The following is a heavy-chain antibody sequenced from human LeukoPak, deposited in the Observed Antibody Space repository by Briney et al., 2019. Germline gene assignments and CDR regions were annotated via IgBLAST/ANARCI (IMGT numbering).Heavy chain of an antibody. Sequence: PGRSLRLSCSASGFTFSSYAMDWVRQAPGKGVEWVAVRPYEGRNKNYADSVKGRFTISRDNSKNTLYLQMNSLRAEDTAVYYCARVQGWGTGYSSGWDYYYGMDVWGQGTTVTVSS. CDR1: GFTFSSYA. CDR3: ARVQGWGTGYSSGWDYYYGMDV. J-gene: IGHJ6*02. V-gene: IGHV3-30*04. D-gene: IGHD6-19*01. CDR2: RPYEGRNK.